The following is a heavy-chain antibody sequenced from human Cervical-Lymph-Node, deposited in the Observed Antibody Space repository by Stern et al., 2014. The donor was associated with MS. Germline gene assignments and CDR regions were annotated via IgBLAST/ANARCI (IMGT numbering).Heavy chain of an antibody. CDR2: VFTVFGTP. D-gene: IGHD6-13*01. CDR1: GGTFSKFP. J-gene: IGHJ5*02. Sequence: QVQLVESGAEVTKPGSSVTVSCKASGGTFSKFPSSWVRQAPGQGLEWMGGVFTVFGTPTYAQEFRRRITITADVSTSTVYMELSSLRSDDTAVYYCALSSETSDRWYSLGYDLWGQGTLVTVSS. CDR3: ALSSETSDRWYSLGYDL. V-gene: IGHV1-69*01.